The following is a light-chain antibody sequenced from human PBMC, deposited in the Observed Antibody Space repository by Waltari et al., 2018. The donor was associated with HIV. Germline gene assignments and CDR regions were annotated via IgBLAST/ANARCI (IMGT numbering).Light chain of an antibody. V-gene: IGLV1-47*01. CDR2: RNT. J-gene: IGLJ3*02. Sequence: QSVLTQPPSASGTPGQRVTISCSGSSSNIGSNYVYGYQQLQGTAPKLLIYRNTQRPSGVPDRFSGSKSGTSASLAISGLRSEDEADYYCAAWDDSLSGWVFGGGTKLTVL. CDR3: AAWDDSLSGWV. CDR1: SSNIGSNY.